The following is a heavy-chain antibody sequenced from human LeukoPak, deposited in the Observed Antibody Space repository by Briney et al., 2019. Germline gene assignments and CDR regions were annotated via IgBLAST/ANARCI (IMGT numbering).Heavy chain of an antibody. CDR1: GYTFTGYY. CDR2: IHPNRGGT. D-gene: IGHD3-3*01. V-gene: IGHV1-2*02. J-gene: IGHJ6*02. CDR3: ARGITPTILEWFQSRNYYYYGMDV. Sequence: GASVKVSCKASGYTFTGYYMHWVRQAPGQGLEWMGWIHPNRGGTHYAQKFQGRVTMTRDTSISTAYMELSRLRSDDTAVYYCARGITPTILEWFQSRNYYYYGMDVWGQGTTVTVSS.